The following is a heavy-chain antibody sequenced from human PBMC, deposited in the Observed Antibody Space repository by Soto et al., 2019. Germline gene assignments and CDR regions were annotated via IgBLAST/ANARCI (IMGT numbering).Heavy chain of an antibody. CDR3: ARGSRGVPGALGYYYYMDV. J-gene: IGHJ6*03. Sequence: SETLSLTCTVSGGSISSYYWSWIRQPPGKGLEWIGYIYYSGSTNYNPSLKSRVTISVDTSKNQFSLKLSSVTAADTAVYYCARGSRGVPGALGYYYYMDVWGKGTTVTVSS. CDR2: IYYSGST. CDR1: GGSISSYY. D-gene: IGHD6-13*01. V-gene: IGHV4-59*01.